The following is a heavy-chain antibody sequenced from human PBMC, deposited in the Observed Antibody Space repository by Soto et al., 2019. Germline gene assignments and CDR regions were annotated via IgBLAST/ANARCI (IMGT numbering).Heavy chain of an antibody. CDR3: AREIIPLTTDWYFDL. CDR1: GGSISGGVYY. CDR2: IYDSGST. J-gene: IGHJ2*01. Sequence: QVQLQESGPGLVKPSETLSLTCTVSGGSISGGVYYWSWIRQPPGKGLEWIGYIYDSGSTYYNPSPKNRVTITVDTAKNQFSLRLSSVTAADTAVYYCAREIIPLTTDWYFDLWGRGALVTVSS. D-gene: IGHD4-17*01. V-gene: IGHV4-30-4*01.